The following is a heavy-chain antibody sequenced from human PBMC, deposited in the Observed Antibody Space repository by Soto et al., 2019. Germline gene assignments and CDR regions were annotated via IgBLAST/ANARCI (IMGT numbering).Heavy chain of an antibody. Sequence: ASVKVSCKASGGTFSSYAISWVRQAPGQGLEWMGGIIPIFGTANYAQKFQGRVTITADESTSTAYMELSSLRSEDTAVYYCARGDYGGNDNWFDPWGQGTLVTVSS. CDR2: IIPIFGTA. V-gene: IGHV1-69*13. CDR3: ARGDYGGNDNWFDP. D-gene: IGHD4-17*01. J-gene: IGHJ5*02. CDR1: GGTFSSYA.